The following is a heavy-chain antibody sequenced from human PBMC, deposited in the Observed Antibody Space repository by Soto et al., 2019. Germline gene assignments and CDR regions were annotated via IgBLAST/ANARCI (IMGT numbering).Heavy chain of an antibody. D-gene: IGHD1-26*01. CDR3: ARSVGQFEY. Sequence: PGGSLRLSCAASGFTFSSYAMIWVRQAPGKGLEWVSAISSSSSTIYYADSVKGRFTISRDNAKNSLYLQMNSLRAEDTAVYYCARSVGQFEYWGQGTLVTVSS. CDR1: GFTFSSYA. V-gene: IGHV3-48*01. CDR2: ISSSSSTI. J-gene: IGHJ4*02.